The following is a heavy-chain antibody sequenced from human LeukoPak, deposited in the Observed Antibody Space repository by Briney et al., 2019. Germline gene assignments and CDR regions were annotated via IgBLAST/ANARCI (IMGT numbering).Heavy chain of an antibody. J-gene: IGHJ6*02. CDR2: IWYDGSNK. CDR1: GNTFSSYG. CDR3: AKDWGGYEQQYYYYGMDV. V-gene: IGHV3-30*02. Sequence: GGSLRLSCAASGNTFSSYGMHWVRQAPGKGLEWVAVIWYDGSNKYYADSVKGRFTISRDNSKNTLYLQMNSLRAEDTAVYYCAKDWGGYEQQYYYYGMDVWGQGTTVTVSS. D-gene: IGHD5-12*01.